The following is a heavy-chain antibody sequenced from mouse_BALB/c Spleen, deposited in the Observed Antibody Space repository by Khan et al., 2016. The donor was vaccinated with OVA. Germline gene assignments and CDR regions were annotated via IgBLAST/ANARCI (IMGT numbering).Heavy chain of an antibody. CDR1: GYTFTDYY. Sequence: QVQLQQPGAELARPGASVKLPCKALGYTFTDYYINWVKQRTGQGLEWIGEISPGSGDTYYNERFKGKATLISAKPPSTAYMQLSSLPSEASADYFCARRNYFDYTFAYWGQGTLVTVSA. CDR3: ARRNYFDYTFAY. CDR2: ISPGSGDT. V-gene: IGHV1-76*01. D-gene: IGHD1-2*01. J-gene: IGHJ3*01.